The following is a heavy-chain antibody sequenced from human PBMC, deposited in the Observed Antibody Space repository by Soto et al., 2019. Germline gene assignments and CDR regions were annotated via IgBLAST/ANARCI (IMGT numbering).Heavy chain of an antibody. Sequence: ASVKVSCKASGYTFTSYDINWVRQATGQGLEWMGWMNPNSGNTGYAQKFQGRVTMTRNTSISTAYMELSSLRSEDTAVYYCARGREVRGVIDYWGQGTLVTVSS. CDR1: GYTFTSYD. CDR2: MNPNSGNT. J-gene: IGHJ4*02. D-gene: IGHD3-10*01. CDR3: ARGREVRGVIDY. V-gene: IGHV1-8*01.